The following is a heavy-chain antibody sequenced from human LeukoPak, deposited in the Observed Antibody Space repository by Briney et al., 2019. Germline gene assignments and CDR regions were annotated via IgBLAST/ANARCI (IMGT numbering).Heavy chain of an antibody. CDR1: GFSLRNYG. Sequence: PGGSLRLSCAASGFSLRNYGVNWVRQAPGKGLEWVAVISYDGSNKYYADSVKGRFTISRDNSKNTLYLQMNSLRAEDTAVYYCAKDPWDYWGQGTLVTVSS. CDR3: AKDPWDY. V-gene: IGHV3-30*18. J-gene: IGHJ4*02. CDR2: ISYDGSNK.